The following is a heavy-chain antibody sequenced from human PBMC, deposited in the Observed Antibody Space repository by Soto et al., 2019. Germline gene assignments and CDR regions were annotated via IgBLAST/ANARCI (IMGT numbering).Heavy chain of an antibody. CDR2: IHYSGST. D-gene: IGHD6-19*01. CDR1: GGSISSYY. Sequence: SETLSLTCTVSGGSISSYYWSWIRQPPGKGLEWIGYIHYSGSTNYNPSLGSRVSISVDTSKNQFSLKLNSVTAADTAFYYCVREVVPSGSSDCWGQGPPVTVSS. J-gene: IGHJ4*02. V-gene: IGHV4-59*01. CDR3: VREVVPSGSSDC.